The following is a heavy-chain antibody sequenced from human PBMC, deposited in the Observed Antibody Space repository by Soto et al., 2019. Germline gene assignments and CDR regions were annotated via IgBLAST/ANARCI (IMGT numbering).Heavy chain of an antibody. J-gene: IGHJ4*02. CDR2: IYYSGST. Sequence: SETLSLTCTVSGGSISSYYWSWIRQPPGKGLEWIGYIYYSGSTNYNPSLKSRVTISVDTSKSQVVLIVTNMDPVDTATYYCARTDTYYDLRGPYYVFDYWGQGTLVTVS. CDR3: ARTDTYYDLRGPYYVFDY. D-gene: IGHD3-3*01. CDR1: GGSISSYY. V-gene: IGHV4-59*01.